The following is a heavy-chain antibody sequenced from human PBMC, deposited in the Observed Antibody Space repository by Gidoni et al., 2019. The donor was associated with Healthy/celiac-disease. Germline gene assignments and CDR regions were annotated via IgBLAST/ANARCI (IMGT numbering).Heavy chain of an antibody. CDR2: IYYRGST. Sequence: QVQLQESGPGLVRPSETLSLTCTVSGGSVSSGSYYWSWIRQPPGKGLEWIGYIYYRGSTNHNPSLKSRVTISVDTSKNQFSLKLSSVTAADTAVYYCAREPGEWEPRAYYFDYWGQGTLVTVSS. CDR1: GGSVSSGSYY. J-gene: IGHJ4*02. V-gene: IGHV4-61*01. CDR3: AREPGEWEPRAYYFDY. D-gene: IGHD1-26*01.